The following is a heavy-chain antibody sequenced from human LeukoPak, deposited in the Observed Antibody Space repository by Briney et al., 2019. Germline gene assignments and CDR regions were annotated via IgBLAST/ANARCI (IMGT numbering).Heavy chain of an antibody. CDR3: ARGRDGYNNDY. V-gene: IGHV3-30*03. Sequence: GGSLRLSCAASGFTFSSYGMHWVRQAPGKGLEWVAVISYDGSNKYYADSVKGRFTISRDNAKNSLYLQMNSLRAEDTAVYYCARGRDGYNNDYWGQGTLVTVSS. D-gene: IGHD5-24*01. CDR2: ISYDGSNK. J-gene: IGHJ4*02. CDR1: GFTFSSYG.